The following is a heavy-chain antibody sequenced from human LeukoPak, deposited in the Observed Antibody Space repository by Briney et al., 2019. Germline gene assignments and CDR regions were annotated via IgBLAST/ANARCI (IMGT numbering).Heavy chain of an antibody. V-gene: IGHV3-23*01. CDR3: ANLAAAGTRSTFVDY. D-gene: IGHD6-13*01. Sequence: GGSLRLSCAASGFTFSSYGMHWVRQAPGKGLEWVSAISGSGGSTYYADSVKGRFTISRDNSKNTLYLQMNSLRAEDTAVYYCANLAAAGTRSTFVDYWGQGTLVTVSS. CDR1: GFTFSSYG. J-gene: IGHJ4*02. CDR2: ISGSGGST.